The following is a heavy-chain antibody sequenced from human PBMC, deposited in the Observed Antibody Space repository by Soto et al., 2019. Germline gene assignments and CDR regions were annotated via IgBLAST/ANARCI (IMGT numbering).Heavy chain of an antibody. CDR1: GFTSSNYW. J-gene: IGHJ6*02. V-gene: IGHV3-74*01. CDR3: ARSVRSGSFPYYYYAMDV. Sequence: EVQLVESGGGLVQPGGSLRLSCAASGFTSSNYWMHWVRQAPGKGLVWVSRIKSDGSSTSYADSVKGRFTISRDNAKNTLDLQMHGLRAEDMAVYYCARSVRSGSFPYYYYAMDVWGPGTTVTVSS. D-gene: IGHD3-10*01. CDR2: IKSDGSST.